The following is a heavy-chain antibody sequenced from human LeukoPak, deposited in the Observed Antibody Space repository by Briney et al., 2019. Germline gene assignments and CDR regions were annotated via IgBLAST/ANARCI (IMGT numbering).Heavy chain of an antibody. Sequence: GASVKVSCKASGYTFTSYGISWVRQAPGQGLEWMGWISAYNGNTNYAQKLQGRVTMTTDTSTSTAYMELRSLRSDDTAVYYCARDIVVVVAATPTSWFDPWGQGTLVTVSS. CDR3: ARDIVVVVAATPTSWFDP. V-gene: IGHV1-18*01. D-gene: IGHD2-15*01. J-gene: IGHJ5*02. CDR2: ISAYNGNT. CDR1: GYTFTSYG.